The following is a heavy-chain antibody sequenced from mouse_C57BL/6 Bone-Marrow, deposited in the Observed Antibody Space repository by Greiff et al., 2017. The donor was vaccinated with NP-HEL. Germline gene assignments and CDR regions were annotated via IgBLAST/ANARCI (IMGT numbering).Heavy chain of an antibody. V-gene: IGHV1-81*01. J-gene: IGHJ2*01. CDR1: GYTFTSYG. CDR2: IYPRSGNT. CDR3: ARGGVKFEY. D-gene: IGHD1-3*01. Sequence: QVQLQQSGAELARPGASVKLSCKASGYTFTSYGISWVKQRTGQGLEWIGEIYPRSGNTYYNEKFKGKATLTADKSSSTAYMELRSLTSEDSAVYFCARGGVKFEYWGQGTTLTVSS.